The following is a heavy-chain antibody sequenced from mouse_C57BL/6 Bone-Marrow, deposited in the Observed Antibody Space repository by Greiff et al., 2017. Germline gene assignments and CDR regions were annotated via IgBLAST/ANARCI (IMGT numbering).Heavy chain of an antibody. V-gene: IGHV5-4*03. CDR1: GFTFSSYA. J-gene: IGHJ3*01. CDR3: ARGLRRFAY. CDR2: ISDGGSYT. Sequence: EVMLVESGGGLVKPGGSLKLSCAASGFTFSSYAMSWVRQTPEKRLEWVATISDGGSYTYYPDNVKGRFTISRDNAKNNLYLQMSHLKSEDTAMYYCARGLRRFAYWGQGTLVTVSA. D-gene: IGHD1-1*01.